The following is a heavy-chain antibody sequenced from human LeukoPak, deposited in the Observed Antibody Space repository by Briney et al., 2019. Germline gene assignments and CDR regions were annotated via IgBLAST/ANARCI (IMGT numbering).Heavy chain of an antibody. CDR3: ARDLTMMSAFDI. D-gene: IGHD3-22*01. V-gene: IGHV3-11*01. J-gene: IGHJ3*02. CDR2: ISSSGSTI. Sequence: PGGSLRLSCAASGFTFSDYYMSWIRQAPGKGLEWVSYISSSGSTIYYADSVKGRFTISRDKAKNSLYLQMNSLRAEDTAVYYCARDLTMMSAFDIWGQGTMVTVSS. CDR1: GFTFSDYY.